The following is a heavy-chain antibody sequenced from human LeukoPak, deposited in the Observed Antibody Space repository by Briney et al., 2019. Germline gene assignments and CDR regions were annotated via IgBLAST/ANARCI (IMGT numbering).Heavy chain of an antibody. J-gene: IGHJ4*02. V-gene: IGHV3-30*04. Sequence: GGSLRLFCATSGFTFSMSSMHWVRLAPGKGLEWLAGISFDGANKFSGDSVKGRFSISRDNSKNTLYLQMNSLGLDDTAVYFCARGRAGIAVACLYYWGEGSMVTVSS. D-gene: IGHD6-13*01. CDR2: ISFDGANK. CDR3: ARGRAGIAVACLYY. CDR1: GFTFSMSS.